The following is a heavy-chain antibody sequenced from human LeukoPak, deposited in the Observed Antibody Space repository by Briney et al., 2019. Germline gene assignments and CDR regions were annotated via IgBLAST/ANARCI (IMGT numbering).Heavy chain of an antibody. V-gene: IGHV1-69*02. CDR1: GGTFSSYT. CDR3: ASGYGDYVELSSYFDY. D-gene: IGHD4-17*01. CDR2: IIPILGIA. J-gene: IGHJ4*02. Sequence: GASVKVSCKASGGTFSSYTISWVRQAPGQGLEWMGRIIPILGIANYAQKFQGRVTITADKSTSTAYTELSSLRSEDTAVYYCASGYGDYVELSSYFDYWGQGTLVTVSS.